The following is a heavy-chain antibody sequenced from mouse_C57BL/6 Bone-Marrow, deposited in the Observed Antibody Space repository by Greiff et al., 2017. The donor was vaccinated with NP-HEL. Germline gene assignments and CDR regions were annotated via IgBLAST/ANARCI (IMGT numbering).Heavy chain of an antibody. CDR2: ISSGGSYT. D-gene: IGHD1-1*01. CDR3: ARRNYGSSYWYCDV. CDR1: GFTFSSYG. V-gene: IGHV5-6*01. J-gene: IGHJ1*03. Sequence: EVQRVESGGDLVKPGGSLKLSCAASGFTFSSYGMSWVRQTPDKRLEWVATISSGGSYTYYPDSVKGRFTISRDNAKNTLYLQMSSLKSEDTAMYYCARRNYGSSYWYCDVWGTGTTVTVSS.